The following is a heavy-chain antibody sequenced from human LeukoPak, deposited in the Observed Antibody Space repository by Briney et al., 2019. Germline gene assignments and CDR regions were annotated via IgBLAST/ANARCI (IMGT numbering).Heavy chain of an antibody. CDR1: GYSFTSYW. Sequence: KLGESLKISCRGSGYSFTSYWIGWVRQMPGKGLECLGIIYPGDSDTRYSPSFQGQVTISADKSISTAYLQWSSLKASDTAMYYCARHYYDSSGLDAFDIWGQGTMVTVSS. CDR3: ARHYYDSSGLDAFDI. CDR2: IYPGDSDT. D-gene: IGHD3-22*01. V-gene: IGHV5-51*01. J-gene: IGHJ3*02.